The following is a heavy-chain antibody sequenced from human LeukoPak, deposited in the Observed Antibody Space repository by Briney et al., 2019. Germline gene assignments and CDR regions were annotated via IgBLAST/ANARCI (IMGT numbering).Heavy chain of an antibody. CDR2: IYPGDSDN. D-gene: IGHD2-15*01. CDR3: ARLVTGVVFDY. Sequence: GESLKISCEGAGYSFTSYWIGWVRQMPGKGLEWMGIIYPGDSDNRYSPSLQGQVTISADKSISTAYLQWSSLKASDTAMYYCARLVTGVVFDYWGQGTLVTVSS. CDR1: GYSFTSYW. J-gene: IGHJ4*02. V-gene: IGHV5-51*01.